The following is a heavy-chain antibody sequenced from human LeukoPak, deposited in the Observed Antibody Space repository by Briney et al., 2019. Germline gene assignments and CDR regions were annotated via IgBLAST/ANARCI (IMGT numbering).Heavy chain of an antibody. CDR1: GGSFSDFY. CDR3: ARVPKYFDL. Sequence: SETLSLTCAVYGGSFSDFYWSWIRQPPGKGLEWIGEINHRGSTNYNPSLKSRVTISVDTSKNQFSLKLSSVTAADTAVYYCARVPKYFDLWGRGTLVTVSS. V-gene: IGHV4-34*01. J-gene: IGHJ2*01. CDR2: INHRGST.